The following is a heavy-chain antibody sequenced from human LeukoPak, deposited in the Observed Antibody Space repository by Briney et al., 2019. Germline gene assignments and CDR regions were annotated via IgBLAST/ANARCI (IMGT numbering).Heavy chain of an antibody. CDR1: GYTFTDYY. Sequence: ATVRISCKASGYTFTDYYIHWVQQAPGKGLVWMGRVDPEDDEVRYVEKFQDRVTMTADTSTDTAYMELSNLRSEDTAVYYCAKTFYNNDDWFASWGQGTLVTVSS. D-gene: IGHD5-24*01. J-gene: IGHJ5*01. CDR3: AKTFYNNDDWFAS. CDR2: VDPEDDEV. V-gene: IGHV1-69-2*01.